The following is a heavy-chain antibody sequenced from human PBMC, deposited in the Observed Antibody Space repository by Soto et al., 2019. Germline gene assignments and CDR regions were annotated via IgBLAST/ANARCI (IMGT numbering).Heavy chain of an antibody. V-gene: IGHV1-58*01. CDR1: GITFVSFA. J-gene: IGHJ1*01. D-gene: IGHD2-2*01. CDR3: VAGNCISSGCLTPLKY. Sequence: QMQLVQSGPEVKKPGASVTVSCKASGITFVSFAVQWVRQARGQRLEWIGWIIVGSGNTNYAQKFQERVTFTRDLSTSTAYMELSSLRSEDTAIYYCVAGNCISSGCLTPLKYWCQGTLVNV. CDR2: IIVGSGNT.